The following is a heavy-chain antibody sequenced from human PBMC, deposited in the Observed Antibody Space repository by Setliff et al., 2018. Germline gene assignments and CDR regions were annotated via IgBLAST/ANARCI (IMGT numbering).Heavy chain of an antibody. CDR3: ARAVGTSTSSDAFDV. CDR1: GDSISSGDYF. J-gene: IGHJ3*01. V-gene: IGHV4-30-4*08. Sequence: SETLSLTCTVSGDSISSGDYFWSWIRQPPGKGLEWIAYIYHSGSAYYNPSLKSRVTMSADTSKNQFSLHLTSVTAADTAVYYCARAVGTSTSSDAFDVWGQGMMVTVSS. CDR2: IYHSGSA. D-gene: IGHD1-26*01.